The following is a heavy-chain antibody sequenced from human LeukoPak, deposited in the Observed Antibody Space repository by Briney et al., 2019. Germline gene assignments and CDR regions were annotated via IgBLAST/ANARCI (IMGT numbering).Heavy chain of an antibody. CDR3: ARDRGWIQHDI. D-gene: IGHD5-18*01. V-gene: IGHV3-7*01. CDR1: GFAFSDSW. CDR2: IKGDGSAK. J-gene: IGHJ3*02. Sequence: GGSLRLSCAASGFAFSDSWMTWIRQAPGKGLEWVAFIKGDGSAKKYVDSVKGRFTISRDNAKNSLFLQMNSLRAEDTAVYYCARDRGWIQHDIWGQGTMATVSS.